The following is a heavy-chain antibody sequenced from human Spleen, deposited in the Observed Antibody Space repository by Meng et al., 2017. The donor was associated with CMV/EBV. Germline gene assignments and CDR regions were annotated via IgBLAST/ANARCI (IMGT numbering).Heavy chain of an antibody. CDR2: IYYSGST. CDR1: GGSFSGYY. J-gene: IGHJ4*02. Sequence: QVQLQQGGAGLLKPSATLSLTCAVYGGSFSGYYWSWIRQPPGKGLEWIGSIYYSGSTYYNPSLKSRVTISVDTSKNQFSLKLSSVTAADTAVYYCARYHPEATPFDYWGQGTLVTVSS. CDR3: ARYHPEATPFDY. D-gene: IGHD2-15*01. V-gene: IGHV4-34*01.